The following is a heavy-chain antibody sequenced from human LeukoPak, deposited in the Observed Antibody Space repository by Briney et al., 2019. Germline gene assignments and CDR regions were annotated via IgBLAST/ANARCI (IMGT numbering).Heavy chain of an antibody. CDR2: IYYSGST. V-gene: IGHV4-59*01. J-gene: IGHJ6*03. Sequence: SETLSLTCTVSGGSISSYYWSWIRQPPGKGLEWIGYIYYSGSTNYNPSLKSRVTISVDTSKNQFSLKLNSVTAADTAVYYCARTTEGGYTYDYFYYYYMDVWGKGTTVTVSS. CDR3: ARTTEGGYTYDYFYYYYMDV. CDR1: GGSISSYY. D-gene: IGHD5-18*01.